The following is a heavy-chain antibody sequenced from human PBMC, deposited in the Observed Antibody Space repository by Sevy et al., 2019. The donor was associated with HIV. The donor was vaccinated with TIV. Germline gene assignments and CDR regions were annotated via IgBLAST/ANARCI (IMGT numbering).Heavy chain of an antibody. V-gene: IGHV3-30*18. J-gene: IGHJ4*02. CDR3: AKIRGQWLPYYFDF. Sequence: GGSLRLSCAASGFTFSDYAIDWVRQAPGKGLEWVAFISHDGRNTYYAASVKGRFTISRDNSKNTLYLQINSLRAEDTAVYYCAKIRGQWLPYYFDFWGQGTLVTVSS. D-gene: IGHD6-19*01. CDR1: GFTFSDYA. CDR2: ISHDGRNT.